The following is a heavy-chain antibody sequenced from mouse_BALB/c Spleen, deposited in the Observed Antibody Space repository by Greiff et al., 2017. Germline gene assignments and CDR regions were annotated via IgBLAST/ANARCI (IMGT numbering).Heavy chain of an antibody. J-gene: IGHJ2*01. V-gene: IGHV1-87*01. CDR2: IYPGDGDT. CDR3: ARSYPGHY. CDR1: GYTFTSYW. Sequence: VQLQQSGAELARPGASVKLSCKASGYTFTSYWMQWVKQRPGQGLEWIGAIYPGDGDTRYTQKFKGKATLTADKSSSTAYMQLSSLASEDSAVYYCARSYPGHYWGQGTTLTVSS. D-gene: IGHD6-5*01.